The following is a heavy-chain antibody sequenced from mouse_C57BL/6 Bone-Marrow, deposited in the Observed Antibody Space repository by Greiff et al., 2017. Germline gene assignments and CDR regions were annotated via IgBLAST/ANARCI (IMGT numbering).Heavy chain of an antibody. CDR1: GFTFSDYY. V-gene: IGHV5-12*01. CDR3: ARRGDPYYFDY. Sequence: EVKLVESGGGLVQPGGSQKLSCAASGFTFSDYYMYWVRQTPEKRLEWVAYISNGGGSTYYPDTVKGRFTISRDNAKNTLYLQMSRLKSEDTAMYYCARRGDPYYFDYWGQGTTLTVSS. D-gene: IGHD2-13*01. J-gene: IGHJ2*01. CDR2: ISNGGGST.